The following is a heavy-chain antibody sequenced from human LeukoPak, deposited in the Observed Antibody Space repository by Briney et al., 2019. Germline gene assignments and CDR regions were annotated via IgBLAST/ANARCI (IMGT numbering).Heavy chain of an antibody. Sequence: SETLSLTCSVTGGSISSGGFYWSWIRQHPGQGLEWIGYIHNSGSTYYNPSLQSRAIISLDTSKSQFSLQLNSVTAADTAVYYCARGVRGTLGYWGQGTLVTVSS. CDR2: IHNSGST. V-gene: IGHV4-31*03. J-gene: IGHJ4*02. CDR3: ARGVRGTLGY. D-gene: IGHD1-14*01. CDR1: GGSISSGGFY.